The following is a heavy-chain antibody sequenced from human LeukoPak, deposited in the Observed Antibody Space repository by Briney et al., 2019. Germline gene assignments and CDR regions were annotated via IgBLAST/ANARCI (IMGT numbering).Heavy chain of an antibody. Sequence: GASVKVSCKTSGYTFTEYYIHWVRQAPGQGLEWMGWINPNSGGTNYAQKFQGRVTMTRDTSISTAYMELSRLRSDDTAVYYCARGGDVPMQNYYYYMDVWDKGTTVTVSS. V-gene: IGHV1-2*02. D-gene: IGHD2-2*01. CDR2: INPNSGGT. CDR1: GYTFTEYY. CDR3: ARGGDVPMQNYYYYMDV. J-gene: IGHJ6*03.